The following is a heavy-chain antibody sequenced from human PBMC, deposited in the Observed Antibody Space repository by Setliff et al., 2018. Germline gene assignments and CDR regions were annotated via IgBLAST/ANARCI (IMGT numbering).Heavy chain of an antibody. CDR2: IHYTGNL. CDR1: GGSISSSSYY. CDR3: ARRPTGPGAPFDI. V-gene: IGHV4-39*01. D-gene: IGHD3-10*01. Sequence: PSETLSLTCAVSGGSISSSSYYWGWIRQSPGEGLEWIANIHYTGNLYYNPSLKNRATISMDTSKIQFSLKLISVTAADTALYFCARRPTGPGAPFDIWGHGTMVTVSS. J-gene: IGHJ3*02.